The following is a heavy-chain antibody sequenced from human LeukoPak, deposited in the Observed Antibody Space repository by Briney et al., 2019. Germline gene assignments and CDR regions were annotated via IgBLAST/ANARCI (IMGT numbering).Heavy chain of an antibody. CDR2: ICGGGST. Sequence: GGSLRLSCAASGFTFSSCSMNWVRQAPGKGLEWVSVICGGGSTYYADSVKGRFTISRDNSKNTPYLQMSSLRAEDTAVYYCARGPGGGGYGGGAFDYWGQGTLVTVS. CDR1: GFTFSSCS. CDR3: ARGPGGGGYGGGAFDY. J-gene: IGHJ4*02. V-gene: IGHV3-66*02. D-gene: IGHD4-23*01.